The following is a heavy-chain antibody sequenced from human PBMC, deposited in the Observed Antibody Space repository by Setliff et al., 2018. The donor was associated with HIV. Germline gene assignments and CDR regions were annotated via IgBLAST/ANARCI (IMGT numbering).Heavy chain of an antibody. Sequence: QPGGSLRLSCVASEFTFSSYAMNWVRQAPGKGLEWVSTISGSGGTKYYADSVKGRFTISRDNSKNTLYLQMDSLRVEDTALYYCTRDPTPIQLWFFSGYYSEYWGPGTLVTVSS. CDR3: TRDPTPIQLWFFSGYYSEY. CDR2: ISGSGGTK. J-gene: IGHJ4*02. CDR1: EFTFSSYA. V-gene: IGHV3-23*01. D-gene: IGHD5-18*01.